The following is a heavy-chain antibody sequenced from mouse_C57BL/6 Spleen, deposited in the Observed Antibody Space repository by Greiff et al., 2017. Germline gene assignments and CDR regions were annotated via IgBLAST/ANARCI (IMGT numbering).Heavy chain of an antibody. Sequence: EVKLVESEGGLVQPGSSMKLSCTASGFTFSDYYMAWVRPVPEQGLEWVANITYDGSSTYYLDSLKSRFIISRDNAKNILYLQMSSLKSEDTATYYCARENYSNWNWYFDVWGTGTTVTVAS. CDR1: GFTFSDYY. D-gene: IGHD2-5*01. V-gene: IGHV5-16*01. CDR2: ITYDGSST. CDR3: ARENYSNWNWYFDV. J-gene: IGHJ1*03.